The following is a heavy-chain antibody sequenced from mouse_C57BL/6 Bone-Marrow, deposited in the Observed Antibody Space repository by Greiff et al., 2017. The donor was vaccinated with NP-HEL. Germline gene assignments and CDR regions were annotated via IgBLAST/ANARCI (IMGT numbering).Heavy chain of an antibody. CDR2: IYPGGGYT. CDR1: GYTFTNYW. V-gene: IGHV1-63*01. D-gene: IGHD2-3*01. CDR3: AREGYDGYLYYFDY. Sequence: QVQLKESGAELVRPGTSVKMSCKASGYTFTNYWIGWAKQRPGHGLEWIGDIYPGGGYTNYNEKFKGKATLTAVKSSSTAYMQFSSLTSEDSAIYYCAREGYDGYLYYFDYWGQGTTLTVSS. J-gene: IGHJ2*01.